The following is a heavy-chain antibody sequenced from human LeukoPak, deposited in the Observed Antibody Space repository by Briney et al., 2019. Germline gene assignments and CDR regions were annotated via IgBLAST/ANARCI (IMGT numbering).Heavy chain of an antibody. Sequence: GGSLRLSSAASGFPFSTYTVSRVRQAPGKGLQWVSSIIGGDATIYYADFVKCRFTISRDISKNTLYLQMNSLRAEDTAIYYCAKGASPFDYLGQGTLVTVSS. V-gene: IGHV3-23*01. CDR3: AKGASPFDY. CDR2: IIGGDATI. CDR1: GFPFSTYT. J-gene: IGHJ4*02.